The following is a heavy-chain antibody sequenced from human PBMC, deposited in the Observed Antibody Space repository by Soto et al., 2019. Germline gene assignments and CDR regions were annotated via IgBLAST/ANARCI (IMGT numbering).Heavy chain of an antibody. J-gene: IGHJ5*02. V-gene: IGHV4-31*02. CDR3: ARDGSGSSYNWFDP. D-gene: IGHD3-10*01. Sequence: KPSETLSLTCTVSGGSISSGGYYWSWIRQHPGKGLEWIGYIYYSGSTYYNPSLKSRVTISVDTSKNQFSLKLSSVTAADTAVYYCARDGSGSSYNWFDPWGQGTLVTVSS. CDR1: GGSISSGGYY. CDR2: IYYSGST.